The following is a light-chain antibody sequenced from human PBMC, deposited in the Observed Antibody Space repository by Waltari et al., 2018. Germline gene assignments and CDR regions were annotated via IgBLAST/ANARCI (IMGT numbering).Light chain of an antibody. Sequence: DIQMTQSPSTLSASEGDRVTITCRASHTINTYLAWYQQKPGKAPKLVIYDASSLESGVPSRFSGSGSGTEFTLTISSLQPDDFATYYCQQCDSPPFTFGPGTKVDVK. CDR2: DAS. CDR3: QQCDSPPFT. V-gene: IGKV1-5*01. J-gene: IGKJ3*01. CDR1: HTINTY.